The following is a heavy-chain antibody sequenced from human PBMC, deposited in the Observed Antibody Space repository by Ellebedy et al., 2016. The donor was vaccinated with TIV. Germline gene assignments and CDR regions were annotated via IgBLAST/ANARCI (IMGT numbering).Heavy chain of an antibody. CDR2: IYPSDSEI. Sequence: GESLKISXKASGYSFTTYWIAWVRQMPGKGLEWMGSIYPSDSEIRYNPSFQGQVTISADKSISTAYLQWSSLKASDIAIYYCARGETWTYNWFNSWGQGTLVTVSS. J-gene: IGHJ5*01. CDR1: GYSFTTYW. D-gene: IGHD3-16*01. V-gene: IGHV5-51*01. CDR3: ARGETWTYNWFNS.